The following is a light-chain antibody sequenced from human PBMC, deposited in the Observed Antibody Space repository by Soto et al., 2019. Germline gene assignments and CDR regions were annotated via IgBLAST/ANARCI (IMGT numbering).Light chain of an antibody. CDR1: SSDVGSYNL. Sequence: QSVLTQPASVSGSPGQSITISCTGTSSDVGSYNLVSRYQQHPGKAPKLMIYEGSKRPSGVSNRFSGSKSGNTASLTISVLQAEDEADYYCCSYAGSSTFVFGTGTKVTVL. J-gene: IGLJ1*01. V-gene: IGLV2-23*01. CDR3: CSYAGSSTFV. CDR2: EGS.